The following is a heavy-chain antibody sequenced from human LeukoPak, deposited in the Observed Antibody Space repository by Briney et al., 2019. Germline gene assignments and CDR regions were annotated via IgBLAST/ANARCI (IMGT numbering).Heavy chain of an antibody. CDR3: ARGKYSSSPYYYYYMDV. CDR2: IYYSGST. Sequence: SETLSLTCTVSGGSISSYYWSWIRQPTGKGLEWIGYIYYSGSTNYNPSLKSRVTISVDTSKNQFSLKLSSVTAADTAVYYCARGKYSSSPYYYYYMDVWGKGTTVTVSS. V-gene: IGHV4-59*01. J-gene: IGHJ6*03. D-gene: IGHD6-6*01. CDR1: GGSISSYY.